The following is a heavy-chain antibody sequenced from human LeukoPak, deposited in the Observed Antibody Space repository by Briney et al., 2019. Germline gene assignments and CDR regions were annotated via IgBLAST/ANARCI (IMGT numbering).Heavy chain of an antibody. CDR3: ARGTLSIRFLEWLQAYNWFDP. V-gene: IGHV1-18*01. Sequence: ASVKVPCKASGYTFTSYGISWVRQAPGQGLEWMGWISAYNGNTNYAQKFQGRVTMTRDTSISTAYMELSRLRSDDTAVYYCARGTLSIRFLEWLQAYNWFDPWGQGTLVTVSS. D-gene: IGHD3-3*01. CDR2: ISAYNGNT. J-gene: IGHJ5*02. CDR1: GYTFTSYG.